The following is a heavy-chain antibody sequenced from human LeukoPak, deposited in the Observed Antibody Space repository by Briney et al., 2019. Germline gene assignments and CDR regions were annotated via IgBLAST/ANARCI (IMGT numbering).Heavy chain of an antibody. J-gene: IGHJ5*02. Sequence: SHTLSLTCTVSGGSIASDDNYWGWIRQHPGKGLEWIGHIYFSGTTHYNPSLAGRSVISVATSDNQFSLKLTYVTAADTAVYYCAKVGRKYNWFDTWGQGTLVTVSS. CDR2: IYFSGTT. V-gene: IGHV4-30-4*08. D-gene: IGHD1-14*01. CDR3: AKVGRKYNWFDT. CDR1: GGSIASDDNY.